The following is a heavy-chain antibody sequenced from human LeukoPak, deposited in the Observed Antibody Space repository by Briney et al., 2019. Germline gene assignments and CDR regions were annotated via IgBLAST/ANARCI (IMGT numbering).Heavy chain of an antibody. V-gene: IGHV3-9*01. D-gene: IGHD6-13*01. J-gene: IGHJ3*02. CDR2: IGWNSGSI. CDR3: AKDMFPIAAAGNDAFDI. Sequence: GGSLRLSCAASGFTFDDYAMHWVRQAPGKGLEWVSGIGWNSGSIGYADSVKGRFTVSRDNAKNSLYLQMNSLRAEDTALYYCAKDMFPIAAAGNDAFDIWGQGTMVTVSS. CDR1: GFTFDDYA.